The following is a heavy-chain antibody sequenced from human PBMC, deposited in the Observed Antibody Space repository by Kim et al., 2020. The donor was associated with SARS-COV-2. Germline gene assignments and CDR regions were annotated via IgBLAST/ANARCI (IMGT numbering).Heavy chain of an antibody. CDR2: IIPIFGTA. V-gene: IGHV1-69*13. CDR3: ARDREGVYSSSWSGAYYYGMDV. J-gene: IGHJ6*02. Sequence: SVKVSCKASGGTFSSYAISWVRQAPGQGLEWMGGIIPIFGTANYAQKFQGRVTITADESTSTAYMELSSLRSEDTAVYYCARDREGVYSSSWSGAYYYGMDVWGQGTTVTVSS. CDR1: GGTFSSYA. D-gene: IGHD6-13*01.